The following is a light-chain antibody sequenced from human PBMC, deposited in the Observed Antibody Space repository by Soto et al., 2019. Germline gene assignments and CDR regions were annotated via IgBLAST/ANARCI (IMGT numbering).Light chain of an antibody. J-gene: IGKJ1*01. CDR2: WAS. CDR3: QQYYTTPWT. V-gene: IGKV4-1*01. Sequence: DIVMTQSPDSLAVSLGERATINCKSSQSVLYSSNNKNNLAWYQQKPGQPPKLLIYWASTRKSGVPVRFSGSGSGTDFTLAITSLQAEDVAVYYCQQYYTTPWTFGQGTKVEIK. CDR1: QSVLYSSNNKNN.